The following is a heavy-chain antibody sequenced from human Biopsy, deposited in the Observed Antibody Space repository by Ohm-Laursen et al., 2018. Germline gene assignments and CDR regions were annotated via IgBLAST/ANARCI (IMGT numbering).Heavy chain of an antibody. J-gene: IGHJ4*02. Sequence: PSETLSLTCLVSGDSVSSGSFYWTWIRQPPGQGLEYIGYIYDRGSTANYNPSLESRVTMSVDMPKNQFSLKLSSVTAADTAIYYCARGMRSSGWPYFDSWGQGTLVTVSS. CDR1: GDSVSSGSFY. CDR2: IYDRGSTA. CDR3: ARGMRSSGWPYFDS. D-gene: IGHD6-19*01. V-gene: IGHV4-61*01.